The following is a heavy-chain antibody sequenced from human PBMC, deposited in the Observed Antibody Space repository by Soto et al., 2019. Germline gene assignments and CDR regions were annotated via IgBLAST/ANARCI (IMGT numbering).Heavy chain of an antibody. V-gene: IGHV3-15*01. Sequence: GGSLRLSCAASGFTLGNAWMSWVRQAPGKGREWVGRIKSKTEGGQTNYAAPVKGRFPISRDNSKNTLYLQMNSLKTEDTAVYYCTTDRPYYYGSGSYLYYYYYMDVWGKGTTVTVSS. CDR2: IKSKTEGGQT. CDR1: GFTLGNAW. CDR3: TTDRPYYYGSGSYLYYYYYMDV. J-gene: IGHJ6*03. D-gene: IGHD3-10*01.